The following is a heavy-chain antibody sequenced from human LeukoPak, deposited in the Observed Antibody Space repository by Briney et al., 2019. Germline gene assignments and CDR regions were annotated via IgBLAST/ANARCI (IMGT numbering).Heavy chain of an antibody. CDR1: GGPISSSSYY. J-gene: IGHJ4*02. V-gene: IGHV4-39*01. CDR2: IYYSGST. CDR3: ARHSDSSGYYFDY. D-gene: IGHD3-22*01. Sequence: SETLSLTCTVSGGPISSSSYYWGWIRQPPGKGLEWIGSIYYSGSTYYNPSLKSRVTISVDTSKNQFSLKLSSVTAADTAVYYCARHSDSSGYYFDYWGQGTLVTVSS.